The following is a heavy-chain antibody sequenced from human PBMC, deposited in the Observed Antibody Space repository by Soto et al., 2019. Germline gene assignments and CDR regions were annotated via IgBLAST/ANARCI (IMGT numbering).Heavy chain of an antibody. CDR1: GFTFDDYA. Sequence: EVQLVESGGGLVQPGRSLRLSCAASGFTFDDYAMHWVRQAPGKGLEWVSGINWNSVTFDYADSVKGRFTISRDNAKNSLYLQMDSLRGEATAFYFCARDHAEDFGYDLDYFDYWGQGTLVTVSS. V-gene: IGHV3-9*01. CDR2: INWNSVTF. CDR3: ARDHAEDFGYDLDYFDY. J-gene: IGHJ4*02. D-gene: IGHD5-12*01.